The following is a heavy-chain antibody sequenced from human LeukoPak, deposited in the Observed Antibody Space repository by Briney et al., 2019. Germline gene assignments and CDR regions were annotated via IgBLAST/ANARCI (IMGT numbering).Heavy chain of an antibody. CDR3: ARQPIFWPLNWFDP. CDR2: INHSGST. V-gene: IGHV4-34*01. Sequence: SETLSLTCAVYGGSFSGYYWSWIRQPPGKGLEWIGEINHSGSTNYNPSLKSRVTISVDTSKNQFSLKLSSVTAADTAVYYCARQPIFWPLNWFDPWGQGTLVTVFS. CDR1: GGSFSGYY. D-gene: IGHD3-3*01. J-gene: IGHJ5*02.